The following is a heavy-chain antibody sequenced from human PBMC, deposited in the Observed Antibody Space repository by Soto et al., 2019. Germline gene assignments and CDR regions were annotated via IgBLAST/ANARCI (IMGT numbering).Heavy chain of an antibody. Sequence: ASVKVSCKVSGYTLTELSMHWVRQAPGKGLEWMGGFDPEDGETIYAQKFQGRVTMTEDTSTDTAYMELSSLRSEDTAVYYCATDLLTTVHPAWYFYGMDVWGQGNTVTVSS. CDR3: ATDLLTTVHPAWYFYGMDV. D-gene: IGHD4-17*01. V-gene: IGHV1-24*01. CDR1: GYTLTELS. J-gene: IGHJ6*02. CDR2: FDPEDGET.